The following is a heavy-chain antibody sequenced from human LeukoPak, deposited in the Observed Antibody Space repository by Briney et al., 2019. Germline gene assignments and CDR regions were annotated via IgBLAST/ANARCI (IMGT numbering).Heavy chain of an antibody. CDR3: ARVKYDSSGLTKLHDAFDI. J-gene: IGHJ3*02. CDR2: IYYSGST. Sequence: SETLSLTCTVSGGSISSYYWNWIRQPPGKALEWIGYIYYSGSTNYKPSLKSRVTISVDTSKNQFSLKLSSVTAADTAVYYCARVKYDSSGLTKLHDAFDIWGKGTMVAVSS. V-gene: IGHV4-59*08. D-gene: IGHD3-22*01. CDR1: GGSISSYY.